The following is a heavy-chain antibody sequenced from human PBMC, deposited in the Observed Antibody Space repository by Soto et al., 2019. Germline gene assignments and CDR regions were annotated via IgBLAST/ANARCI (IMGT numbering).Heavy chain of an antibody. CDR2: ISSSSSYI. J-gene: IGHJ6*02. CDR1: GFTFSSYS. CDR3: ARDGVAARPNYYYGMDV. Sequence: GGSLRLSCAASGFTFSSYSMNWVRQAPGKGLEWVSSISSSSSYIYYADSVKGRFTISRDNAKNSLYLQMNSLRAEDTAVYYCARDGVAARPNYYYGMDVWGQGATVTVSS. D-gene: IGHD6-6*01. V-gene: IGHV3-21*01.